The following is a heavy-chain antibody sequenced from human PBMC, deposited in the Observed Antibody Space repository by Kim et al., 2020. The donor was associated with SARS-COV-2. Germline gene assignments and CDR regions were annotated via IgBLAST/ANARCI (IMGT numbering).Heavy chain of an antibody. J-gene: IGHJ4*02. CDR1: GGSISSYY. D-gene: IGHD4-17*01. CDR3: ARVVTTVTTNHQNFDY. CDR2: IYYSGST. V-gene: IGHV4-59*01. Sequence: SETLSLTCTVSGGSISSYYWSWIRQPPGKGLEWIGYIYYSGSTNYNPSLKSRVTISVDTSKNQFSLKLSSVTAADTAVYYCARVVTTVTTNHQNFDYWGQGTLVTVSS.